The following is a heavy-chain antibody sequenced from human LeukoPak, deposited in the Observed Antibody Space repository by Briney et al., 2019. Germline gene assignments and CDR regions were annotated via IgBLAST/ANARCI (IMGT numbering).Heavy chain of an antibody. V-gene: IGHV3-53*01. J-gene: IGHJ1*01. CDR1: GLTVNSKY. CDR3: TGDVYQH. CDR2: IYSGGST. Sequence: GGSLRLSCAASGLTVNSKYMGWVRQAPGKGLEWVSIIYSGGSTNYADSVKGRFTISRDNSKNTVCLQMNSLRAEDTAVYYCTGDVYQHWGQGTLVTVSS. D-gene: IGHD1-14*01.